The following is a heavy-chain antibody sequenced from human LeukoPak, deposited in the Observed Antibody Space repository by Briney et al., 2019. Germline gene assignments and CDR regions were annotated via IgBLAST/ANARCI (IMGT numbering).Heavy chain of an antibody. Sequence: SETLSLTCAVYGGSLSGYYWSWIRQPPGKELEWIGEINHSGSTNYNPSLKSRVTISVDTSKNQFSLKLSSVTAADTAVYYCARETTTVGLDYWGQGTLVTVSS. D-gene: IGHD1-26*01. CDR3: ARETTTVGLDY. V-gene: IGHV4-34*01. CDR1: GGSLSGYY. J-gene: IGHJ4*02. CDR2: INHSGST.